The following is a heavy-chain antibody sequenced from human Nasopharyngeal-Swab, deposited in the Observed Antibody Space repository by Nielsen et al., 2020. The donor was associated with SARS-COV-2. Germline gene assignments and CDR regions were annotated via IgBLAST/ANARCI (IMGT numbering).Heavy chain of an antibody. V-gene: IGHV3-21*01. J-gene: IGHJ6*02. CDR2: IRSSSSYI. Sequence: GESLKISCAASGFTFSTYSMNWVRQAPGKRLEWVSSIRSSSSYIYYADSVKGRFTISRDNAKNSLYLQMNSLRAEGTAVYYCAKSSSGWYQRYSYGMDVWGQGTTVTVSS. D-gene: IGHD6-19*01. CDR3: AKSSSGWYQRYSYGMDV. CDR1: GFTFSTYS.